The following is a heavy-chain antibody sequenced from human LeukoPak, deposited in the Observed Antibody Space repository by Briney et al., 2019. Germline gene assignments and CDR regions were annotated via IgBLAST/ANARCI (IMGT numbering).Heavy chain of an antibody. CDR2: INHSGST. Sequence: SETLSLTYAVYGGSFSGYYWSWIRQPPGKGLEWIGEINHSGSTNYNPSLKSRVTISVDTSKNQFSLKLSSVTAADTAVYYCARGYGSGSRGYYFDYWGQGTLVTVSS. D-gene: IGHD3-10*01. CDR3: ARGYGSGSRGYYFDY. V-gene: IGHV4-34*01. J-gene: IGHJ4*02. CDR1: GGSFSGYY.